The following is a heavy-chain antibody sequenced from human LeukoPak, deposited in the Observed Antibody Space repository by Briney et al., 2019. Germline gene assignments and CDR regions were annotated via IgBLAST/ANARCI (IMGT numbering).Heavy chain of an antibody. D-gene: IGHD1/OR15-1a*01. Sequence: GGSLRLSCAASGFTFSSYAMSWVRQAPGKGLEWVSAISGSGGSTYYADSVKGRFTISRDNAKNSLYLQMSSLRAEDTAVYYCARAGRGSWYGEQPLFDYWGQGTLVTVSS. CDR2: ISGSGGST. J-gene: IGHJ4*02. CDR3: ARAGRGSWYGEQPLFDY. V-gene: IGHV3-23*01. CDR1: GFTFSSYA.